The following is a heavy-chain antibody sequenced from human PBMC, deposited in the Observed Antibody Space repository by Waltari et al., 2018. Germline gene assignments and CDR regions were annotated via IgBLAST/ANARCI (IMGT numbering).Heavy chain of an antibody. V-gene: IGHV3-48*03. CDR3: ARRPYYYHGMDV. Sequence: EVLPVESGGGLVQPGGSLRLSWPAPGFPLSGYEINWVRQAPGKGLEWVSYISSSGNTIYYADSVKARFTTSRDNAKNSLYLQMNSLRVDDTAVYYCARRPYYYHGMDVWGQGTTVTVSS. CDR2: ISSSGNTI. J-gene: IGHJ6*02. CDR1: GFPLSGYE.